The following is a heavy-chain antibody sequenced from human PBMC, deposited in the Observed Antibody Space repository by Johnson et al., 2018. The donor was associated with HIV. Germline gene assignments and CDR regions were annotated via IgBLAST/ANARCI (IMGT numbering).Heavy chain of an antibody. Sequence: QVQLVESGGGVVQPGRSLRLSCAASGFTFSSYAMHWVRQAPGKGLEWVAVIWYDVSNKYYADSVKGRFTISRDNSKNTLYLQMNSLRAEDTAVYYCAKVLSSWPPDSRDAFDIWGQGTLVTVSS. CDR2: IWYDVSNK. V-gene: IGHV3-33*06. CDR3: AKVLSSWPPDSRDAFDI. D-gene: IGHD2/OR15-2a*01. J-gene: IGHJ3*02. CDR1: GFTFSSYA.